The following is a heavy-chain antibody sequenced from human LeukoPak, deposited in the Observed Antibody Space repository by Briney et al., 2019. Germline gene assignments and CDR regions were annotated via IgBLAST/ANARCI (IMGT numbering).Heavy chain of an antibody. J-gene: IGHJ4*02. Sequence: KPGASVKVSCKASGYTFTGYYMHWVRQAPGQGLEWMGRINPNSGGTNYAQKFQGRVTMTRDTSISTAYMELSRLRSDDTAVYYCAREVVGTLMTTVTSDDYWGQGTLVTVSS. D-gene: IGHD4-17*01. CDR1: GYTFTGYY. V-gene: IGHV1-2*06. CDR2: INPNSGGT. CDR3: AREVVGTLMTTVTSDDY.